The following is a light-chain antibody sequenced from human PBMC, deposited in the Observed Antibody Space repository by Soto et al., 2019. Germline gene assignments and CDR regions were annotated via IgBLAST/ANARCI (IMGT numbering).Light chain of an antibody. CDR1: SSDVGGYNY. V-gene: IGLV2-14*03. CDR2: DVS. CDR3: SSYTSTSTV. Sequence: QSALTQPASVSGSPGQSITISCTGTSSDVGGYNYVSWYQQHPGKAPKLMIIDVSNRPSGVSNRFSGSKSGNTASLTISGLQAEDEADYYCSSYTSTSTVFAGGTKVTVL. J-gene: IGLJ3*02.